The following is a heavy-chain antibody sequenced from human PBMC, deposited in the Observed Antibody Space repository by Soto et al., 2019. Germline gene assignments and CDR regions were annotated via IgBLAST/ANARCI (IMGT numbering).Heavy chain of an antibody. CDR3: MQCSRTDAEGYSFDY. CDR1: GGSISGSA. V-gene: IGHV4-59*12. J-gene: IGHJ4*02. Sequence: PSETLSLTCTVSGGSISGSAGGWIRQTPGKVLEWVGDIHYSGSSNYNPSLKSRGTMSVDSANKQLSLQWMSLTAADTAVYFCMQCSRTDAEGYSFDYWGQGALVTVSS. D-gene: IGHD2-21*01. CDR2: IHYSGSS.